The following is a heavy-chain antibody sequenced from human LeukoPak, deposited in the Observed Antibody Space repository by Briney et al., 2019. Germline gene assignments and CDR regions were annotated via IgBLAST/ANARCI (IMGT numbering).Heavy chain of an antibody. J-gene: IGHJ4*02. D-gene: IGHD6-19*01. V-gene: IGHV5-51*01. CDR2: IYPGDSDT. CDR1: GYSFTSYW. Sequence: GESLKISCKGSGYSFTSYWIGWVRQMPGKGLEWMGFIYPGDSDTRYSPSFQGQVTISADKSISTAYLQWSSLKASDTAMYYCARQISAVAGTGGFDYWGRGTLVTVSS. CDR3: ARQISAVAGTGGFDY.